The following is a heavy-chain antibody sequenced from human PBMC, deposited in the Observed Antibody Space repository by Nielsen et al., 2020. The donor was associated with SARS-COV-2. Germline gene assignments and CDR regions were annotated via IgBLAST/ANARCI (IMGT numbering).Heavy chain of an antibody. J-gene: IGHJ4*02. V-gene: IGHV3-15*01. CDR1: GFTFSNAW. Sequence: LSLTCAASGFTFSNAWMSWVRQAPGKGLEWVGRIKSKTDGGTTDYAAPVKGRFTISRDDSKNTLYLQMNSLKTEDTAVYYCTTDFSGYGDYTDYWGQGTLVTVSS. CDR2: IKSKTDGGTT. D-gene: IGHD4-17*01. CDR3: TTDFSGYGDYTDY.